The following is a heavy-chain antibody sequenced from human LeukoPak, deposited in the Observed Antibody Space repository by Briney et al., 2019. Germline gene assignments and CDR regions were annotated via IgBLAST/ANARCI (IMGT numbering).Heavy chain of an antibody. Sequence: GGSLRLSCAASGFTFSSYGMSWVRQAPGKGLEWVSAISGSGGSTYYADSVKGRFTISRDNSKNTLYLQMNSPRAEDTAVYYCAKGPPPYDSSGYYYFTSGLFDYWGQGTLVTVSS. CDR3: AKGPPPYDSSGYYYFTSGLFDY. J-gene: IGHJ4*02. CDR1: GFTFSSYG. V-gene: IGHV3-23*01. CDR2: ISGSGGST. D-gene: IGHD3-22*01.